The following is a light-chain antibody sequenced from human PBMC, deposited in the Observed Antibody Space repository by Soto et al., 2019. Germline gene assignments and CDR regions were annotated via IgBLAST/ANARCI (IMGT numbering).Light chain of an antibody. V-gene: IGKV1-5*01. J-gene: IGKJ1*01. CDR3: LQYHTYRT. Sequence: DIQMTQSPSTLSASVGDRVTITCRASQSISPWLAWYQQKPGKAPKLLIFDASNLESGVPSRFSGSGSGTEFTLTISSLQPDDFATYYCLQYHTYRTFGQGTKVEGK. CDR2: DAS. CDR1: QSISPW.